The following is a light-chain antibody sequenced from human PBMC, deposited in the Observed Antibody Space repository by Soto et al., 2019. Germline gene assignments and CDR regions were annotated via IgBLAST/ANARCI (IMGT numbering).Light chain of an antibody. J-gene: IGKJ3*01. V-gene: IGKV1-9*01. Sequence: DIQMTQSPSSLSASVGDRVTITCRASQSISSYLAWYQQKPGKAPKLLIYAASTLQSGVPSRFSGSGSGTEFTLTISSLQPEDFATYYCQQLNSYLLFTFGPGTKVDIK. CDR1: QSISSY. CDR2: AAS. CDR3: QQLNSYLLFT.